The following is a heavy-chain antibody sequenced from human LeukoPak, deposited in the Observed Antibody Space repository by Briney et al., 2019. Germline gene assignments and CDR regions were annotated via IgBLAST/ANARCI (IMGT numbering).Heavy chain of an antibody. J-gene: IGHJ5*02. Sequence: PSETLSLTCTVSGGSISSGSYYWSWIRQPAGKGLEWIGEINHSGSTNYNPSLKSRVTISVDTSKNQFSLKLSSVTAADTAVYYCARLHDFWSGYRPYNWFDPWGQGTLVTVSS. CDR2: INHSGST. CDR1: GGSISSGSYY. V-gene: IGHV4-61*10. CDR3: ARLHDFWSGYRPYNWFDP. D-gene: IGHD3-3*01.